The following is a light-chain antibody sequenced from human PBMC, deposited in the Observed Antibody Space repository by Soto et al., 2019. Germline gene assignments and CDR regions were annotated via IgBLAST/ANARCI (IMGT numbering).Light chain of an antibody. Sequence: DIQMTQSPSILSASVGDRVTITCRASQSISTWLAWYQQKPGKAPKVLIYKASSLESGVPSRFSGSGSATEFTLTISSLQHDDFATYFCQQYNSYPWTFGQGTKVEIK. CDR2: KAS. V-gene: IGKV1-5*03. J-gene: IGKJ1*01. CDR1: QSISTW. CDR3: QQYNSYPWT.